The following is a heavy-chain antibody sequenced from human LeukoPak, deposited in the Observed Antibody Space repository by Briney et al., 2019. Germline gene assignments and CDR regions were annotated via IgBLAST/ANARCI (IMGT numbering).Heavy chain of an antibody. CDR1: GFSFSMYS. Sequence: GSLRLSCAASGFSFSMYSMSWIRQAPGKGLEWVSSISTSSIYIYYADSLKGRFTISRDNAKNSLYLQMNSLRAEDTAVYYCARADRLGAALLASFDYWGQGALVTVSS. CDR2: ISTSSIYI. J-gene: IGHJ4*02. D-gene: IGHD3-16*01. V-gene: IGHV3-21*01. CDR3: ARADRLGAALLASFDY.